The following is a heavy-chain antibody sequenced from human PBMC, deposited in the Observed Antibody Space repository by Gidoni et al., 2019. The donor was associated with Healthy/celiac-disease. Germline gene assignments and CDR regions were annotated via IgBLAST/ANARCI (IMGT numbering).Heavy chain of an antibody. CDR3: ARGRWLQSSWKKGPGQVYFDY. V-gene: IGHV4-30-4*01. Sequence: QVQLQESGPGLVKPSQTLSLTCTVSGGSISSGDYYWSWIRQPPGKGLEWIGYIYYSGSTYYNPSLKSRVTISVDTSKNQCSLKLSSVTAADTAVYYCARGRWLQSSWKKGPGQVYFDYWGQGTLVTVSS. CDR2: IYYSGST. J-gene: IGHJ4*02. CDR1: GGSISSGDYY. D-gene: IGHD5-12*01.